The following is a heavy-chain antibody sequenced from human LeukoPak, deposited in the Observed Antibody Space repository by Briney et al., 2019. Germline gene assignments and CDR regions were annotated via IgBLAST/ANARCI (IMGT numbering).Heavy chain of an antibody. J-gene: IGHJ6*02. V-gene: IGHV3-30-3*01. CDR3: ARATVPAAPYYYYGMDV. CDR1: GFTFSSYA. D-gene: IGHD2-2*01. CDR2: ISYDGSNK. Sequence: GGSLRLSCAASGFTFSSYAMHWVRQAPGKGLEWVALISYDGSNKYYADSVKGRFTISRDNSKNTLYLQMNGLRAEDTAVYYCARATVPAAPYYYYGMDVWGQGTTVTVSS.